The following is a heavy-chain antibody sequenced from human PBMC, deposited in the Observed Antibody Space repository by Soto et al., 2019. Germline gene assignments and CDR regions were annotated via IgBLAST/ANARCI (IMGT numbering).Heavy chain of an antibody. V-gene: IGHV4-31*03. Sequence: KSSETLSLTCTVSVGSISSGGYYWSWIRQHPGKGLEWIGYIYYSGSTYYNPSLKSRVTISVDTSKNQFSLKLSSVTAADTAVYYCARDQSYYGSGSYKVDYYYMDVWGKGTTVTVSS. CDR1: VGSISSGGYY. CDR2: IYYSGST. J-gene: IGHJ6*03. D-gene: IGHD3-10*01. CDR3: ARDQSYYGSGSYKVDYYYMDV.